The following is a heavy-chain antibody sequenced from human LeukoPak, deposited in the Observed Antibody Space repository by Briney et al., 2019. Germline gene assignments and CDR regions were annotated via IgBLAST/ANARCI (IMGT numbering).Heavy chain of an antibody. CDR3: ARSYCSSTSCSLQGDAFDI. CDR1: GYTFTSYG. V-gene: IGHV1-18*01. Sequence: GASVKVSCKASGYTFTSYGISWVRQAPGQGLEWMGWISAYNGNTNYAQKLQGRVTMTTDTSTSTAYMELRSLRSDDTAVYYCARSYCSSTSCSLQGDAFDIWGQGTMVTVSS. J-gene: IGHJ3*02. D-gene: IGHD2-2*01. CDR2: ISAYNGNT.